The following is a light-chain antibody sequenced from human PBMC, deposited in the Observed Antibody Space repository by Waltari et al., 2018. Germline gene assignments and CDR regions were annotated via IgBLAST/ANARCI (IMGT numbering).Light chain of an antibody. CDR1: QSISSW. J-gene: IGKJ4*01. CDR2: KAA. CDR3: QHYNNYPPT. V-gene: IGKV1-5*03. Sequence: DIQMTQSPSTLSASVGDRVTITCRASQSISSWLAWYQQKPGKAPKLLIYKAASLQSDVPSRCSGSGSGTEFTLTISSLQPDDFATFYCQHYNNYPPTFGGGTKVEIK.